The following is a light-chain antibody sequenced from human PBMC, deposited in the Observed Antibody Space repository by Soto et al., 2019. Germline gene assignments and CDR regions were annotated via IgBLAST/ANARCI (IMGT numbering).Light chain of an antibody. Sequence: SVLTQPPSASGTPGQRVTISCSGSITNIGTNYVFWYQQLPGTAPKLLIFRNNQRPSGVPDRFSGSKSGTSASLAISGLRSEDESTFYCAAWDDRLSGTVFGGGTKLTVL. CDR2: RNN. J-gene: IGLJ7*01. V-gene: IGLV1-47*01. CDR1: ITNIGTNY. CDR3: AAWDDRLSGTV.